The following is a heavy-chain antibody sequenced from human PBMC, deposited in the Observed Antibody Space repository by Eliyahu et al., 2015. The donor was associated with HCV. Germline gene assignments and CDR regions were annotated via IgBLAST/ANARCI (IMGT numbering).Heavy chain of an antibody. CDR2: VSWNSALI. Sequence: EVKLVESGGGLVQPGRSLRLSXVXSXFIFRDFAMXWVRQAPGKGLEWXSGVSWNSALIGYADSVKGRFTISRDNAKNSLYLQMDSLRAEDMALYYCVKDRTPTPDAFDIWGQGTMVTVSS. V-gene: IGHV3-9*03. CDR3: VKDRTPTPDAFDI. J-gene: IGHJ3*02. CDR1: XFIFRDFA. D-gene: IGHD1-14*01.